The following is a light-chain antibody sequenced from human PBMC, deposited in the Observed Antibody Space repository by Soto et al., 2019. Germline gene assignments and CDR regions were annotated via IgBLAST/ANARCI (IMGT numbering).Light chain of an antibody. Sequence: ENVLSQSPGTLSLSPGERATLSCRAIQSVSSSYLAWYHQNPGQAPRLLIYGASSRATGIPDRFSGSGPGTDFTLTISRLEPEDFAVYYCQQYGSSGTFGQGTKEDIK. CDR3: QQYGSSGT. V-gene: IGKV3-20*01. CDR2: GAS. CDR1: QSVSSSY. J-gene: IGKJ1*01.